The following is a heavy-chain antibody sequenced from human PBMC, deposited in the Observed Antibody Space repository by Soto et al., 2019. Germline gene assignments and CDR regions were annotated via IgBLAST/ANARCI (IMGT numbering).Heavy chain of an antibody. CDR1: GGSISSSSYS. Sequence: SETLSLTCTVSGGSISSSSYSWGWIRQPPGKGPEWIGTFYYSGSTYYNPSLKSRVTISVDTTKNQFFLKLNSVTAADTAVYYCAREKAAAGMDFWGQGTLVTVS. V-gene: IGHV4-39*02. D-gene: IGHD6-13*01. J-gene: IGHJ4*02. CDR3: AREKAAAGMDF. CDR2: FYYSGST.